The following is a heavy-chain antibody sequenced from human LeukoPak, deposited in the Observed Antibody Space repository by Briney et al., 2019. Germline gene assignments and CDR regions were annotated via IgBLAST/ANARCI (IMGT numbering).Heavy chain of an antibody. CDR3: ARALYHTFDY. V-gene: IGHV1-2*02. CDR1: GYTFTGYY. Sequence: GASVKVSCKASGYTFTGYYMHWVRQAPGQGLEWMAWINPNSGGTNYVQKFQGRVTMTTDTSTSTAYMELRSLRSDDTAVYYCARALYHTFDYWGQGTLVTVSS. D-gene: IGHD2-2*01. J-gene: IGHJ4*02. CDR2: INPNSGGT.